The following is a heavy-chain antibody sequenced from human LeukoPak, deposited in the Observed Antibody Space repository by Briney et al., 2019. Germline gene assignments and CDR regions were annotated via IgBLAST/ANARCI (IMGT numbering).Heavy chain of an antibody. D-gene: IGHD1-7*01. CDR3: ARGRMQPREELPPYFD. CDR1: VFTFSSYS. V-gene: IGHV3-21*01. CDR2: ISSSSSYI. J-gene: IGHJ4*01. Sequence: GGSLRLSRAASVFTFSSYSMNWVRQAPGKGLEWVSSISSSSSYIYYADSLRGRFTLSRENAKNSLYLQINSLRAEDTDVYFCARGRMQPREELPPYFD.